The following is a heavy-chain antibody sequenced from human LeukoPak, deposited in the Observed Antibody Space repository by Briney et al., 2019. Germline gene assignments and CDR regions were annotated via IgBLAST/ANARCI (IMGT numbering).Heavy chain of an antibody. Sequence: GGSLRLSCAASGFTFSSFAMSWIRQAPGKGLEWVSGISGSGVSTYYADSVKGRFTISRDNSKNTAYLQMNSLRAEDTAVYYCAKDTAASPGYWGQGTLVTVSS. CDR2: ISGSGVST. J-gene: IGHJ4*02. CDR3: AKDTAASPGY. CDR1: GFTFSSFA. V-gene: IGHV3-23*01. D-gene: IGHD6-13*01.